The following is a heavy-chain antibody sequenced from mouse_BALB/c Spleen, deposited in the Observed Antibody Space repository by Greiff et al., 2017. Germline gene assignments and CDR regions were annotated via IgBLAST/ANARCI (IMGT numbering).Heavy chain of an antibody. CDR1: GFTFSSYA. V-gene: IGHV5-6-5*01. D-gene: IGHD2-14*01. Sequence: EVMLVESGGGLVKPGGSLKLSCAASGFTFSSYAMSWVRQTPEKRLEWVASISSGGSTYYPDSVKGRFTISRDNARNILYLQMSSLRSEDTAMYYCAKKGYYRYDENAMDYWGQGTPVTVSS. CDR2: ISSGGST. CDR3: AKKGYYRYDENAMDY. J-gene: IGHJ4*01.